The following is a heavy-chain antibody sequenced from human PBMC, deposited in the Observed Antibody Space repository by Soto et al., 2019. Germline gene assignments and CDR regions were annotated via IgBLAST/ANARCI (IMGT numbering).Heavy chain of an antibody. V-gene: IGHV3-30*18. J-gene: IGHJ6*02. D-gene: IGHD3-10*01. CDR1: GFTFRSYG. CDR2: ISYDGSNK. Sequence: ESGGGVVQPGRSLRLSCAASGFTFRSYGMHWVRQAPGKGLEWVAVISYDGSNKYYADSVKGRFTISRDNSKNTLYLQMNSLRAEDTAVYYCAKERFGEFPYYYYGMDVWGQGTTVTVSS. CDR3: AKERFGEFPYYYYGMDV.